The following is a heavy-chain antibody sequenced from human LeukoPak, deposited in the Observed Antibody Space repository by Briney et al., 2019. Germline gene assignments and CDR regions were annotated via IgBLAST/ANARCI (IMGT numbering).Heavy chain of an antibody. V-gene: IGHV4-4*07. CDR1: GGSISSYY. CDR2: IYTSGST. J-gene: IGHJ5*02. Sequence: PSETLSLTCTVSGGSISSYYWSWIRQPAGKGLEWIGRIYTSGSTNYNPSLKSRVTMSVDTSKNQFSLKLSSVTAADTAVYYCARARTGACSSTSCSNWFDPWGQGTLVTVSS. CDR3: ARARTGACSSTSCSNWFDP. D-gene: IGHD2-2*01.